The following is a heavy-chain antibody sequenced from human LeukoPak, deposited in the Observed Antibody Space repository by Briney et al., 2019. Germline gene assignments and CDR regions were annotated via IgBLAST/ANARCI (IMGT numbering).Heavy chain of an antibody. D-gene: IGHD3-22*01. CDR3: ARASLNRNYYDSSGPPSAFDI. J-gene: IGHJ3*02. Sequence: SETLSLTCTVSGGSISSYYWSWIRQPPGKGLEWIGYIYYSGSTNYNPSLKSRVTISVDTSKNQFSLKLSSVTAADTAVYYCARASLNRNYYDSSGPPSAFDIWGQGTMVTVSS. CDR2: IYYSGST. V-gene: IGHV4-59*01. CDR1: GGSISSYY.